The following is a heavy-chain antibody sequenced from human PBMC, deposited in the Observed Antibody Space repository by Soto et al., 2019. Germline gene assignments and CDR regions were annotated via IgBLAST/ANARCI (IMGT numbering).Heavy chain of an antibody. D-gene: IGHD1-26*01. CDR3: PRPLGDGSRSFDF. CDR1: GVTLSTSINH. CDR2: IYYTGSN. J-gene: IGHJ3*01. V-gene: IGHV4-39*01. Sequence: ETLPHRYTVSGVTLSTSINHWGWLRQPPGKGLEWIGNIYYTGSNYYNQPLKSRVTLSVDTSQNQFSLNMSSVTAADKAVYYCPRPLGDGSRSFDFRGQGTMI.